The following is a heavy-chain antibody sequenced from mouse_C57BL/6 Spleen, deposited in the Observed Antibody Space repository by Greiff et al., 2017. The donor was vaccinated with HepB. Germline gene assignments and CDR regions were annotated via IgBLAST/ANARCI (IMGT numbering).Heavy chain of an antibody. J-gene: IGHJ2*01. V-gene: IGHV5-9-1*02. Sequence: EVKLMESGEGLVKPGGSLKLSCAASGFTFSSYAMSWVRQTPEKRLEWVAYISSGGDYIYYADTVKGRFTISRDNARNTLYLQMSSLKSEDTAMYYCTRGQPTAYYFDYWGQGTTLTVSS. CDR3: TRGQPTAYYFDY. CDR2: ISSGGDYI. D-gene: IGHD1-2*01. CDR1: GFTFSSYA.